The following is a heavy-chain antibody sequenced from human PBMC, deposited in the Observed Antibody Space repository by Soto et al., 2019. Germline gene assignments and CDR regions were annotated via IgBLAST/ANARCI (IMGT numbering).Heavy chain of an antibody. CDR3: VKGDGSGSYFAKNYYYGMDV. CDR2: ISSNGGST. Sequence: GGSLRLSCSASGFTFSSYAMHWVRQAPGKGLEYVSAISSNGGSTYYADSVKGRFTISRDNSKNTLYLQMSSLRAEDTAVYYCVKGDGSGSYFAKNYYYGMDVWGQGTTVTVSS. J-gene: IGHJ6*02. CDR1: GFTFSSYA. D-gene: IGHD3-10*01. V-gene: IGHV3-64D*08.